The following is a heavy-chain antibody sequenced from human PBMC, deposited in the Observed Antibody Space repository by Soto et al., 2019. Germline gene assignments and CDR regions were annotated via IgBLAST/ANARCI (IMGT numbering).Heavy chain of an antibody. V-gene: IGHV1-69*13. Sequence: SVKVSCKASGGTFSSYAISWVRQAPGQGLEWMGGIIPIFGTANYAQKFQGRVTITADESTSTAYMELSSLRSEDTAVYYCARDQAGAAGTSGYYYYGMDVCGQGTTVTVSS. CDR3: ARDQAGAAGTSGYYYYGMDV. CDR2: IIPIFGTA. J-gene: IGHJ6*02. CDR1: GGTFSSYA. D-gene: IGHD6-13*01.